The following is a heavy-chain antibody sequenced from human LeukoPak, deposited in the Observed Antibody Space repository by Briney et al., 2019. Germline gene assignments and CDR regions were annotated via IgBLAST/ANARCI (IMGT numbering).Heavy chain of an antibody. CDR3: ARGGSYFDAFDI. CDR1: GVSVSSGSHY. J-gene: IGHJ3*02. CDR2: IYYSGST. D-gene: IGHD1-26*01. V-gene: IGHV4-61*01. Sequence: SETLSLTCTVSGVSVSSGSHYWSWIRQPTGKGLEWIGYIYYSGSTNYNPSLKSRVTMSLDTSKNQFSLKLSSVTAADTAVYYCARGGSYFDAFDIWGRGTMVTVSS.